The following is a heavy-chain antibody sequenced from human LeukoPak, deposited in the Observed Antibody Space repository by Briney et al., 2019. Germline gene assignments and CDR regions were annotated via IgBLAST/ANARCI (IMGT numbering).Heavy chain of an antibody. CDR2: ISYAGSNK. CDR1: GFTFSSYA. V-gene: IGHV3-30-3*01. J-gene: IGHJ4*02. D-gene: IGHD4-17*01. Sequence: PGGSPRLSCAASGFTFSSYAMHWVRQAPGKGLEWVAVISYAGSNKYYADSVKGRFTISRDNSKNTLYLQMNSLRAEDTAVYYCARSSRTTVTLAVYWGQGTLVTVSS. CDR3: ARSSRTTVTLAVY.